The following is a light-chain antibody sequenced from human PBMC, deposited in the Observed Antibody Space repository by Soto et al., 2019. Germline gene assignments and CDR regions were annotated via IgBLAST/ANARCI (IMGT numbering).Light chain of an antibody. V-gene: IGKV3-15*01. CDR3: QQYNNWPPWT. Sequence: EIVMTQSPATLSVSPGERATLSCRASQSVSSNLAWYQQKPGQAPRLLIYGASTRATGIPARFSGSGSGTAFTLPTSSPQSEDVAVYYCQQYNNWPPWTFGQGTKVEIK. CDR2: GAS. CDR1: QSVSSN. J-gene: IGKJ1*01.